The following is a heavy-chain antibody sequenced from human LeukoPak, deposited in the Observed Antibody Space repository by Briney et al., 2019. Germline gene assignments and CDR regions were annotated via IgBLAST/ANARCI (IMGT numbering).Heavy chain of an antibody. V-gene: IGHV4-61*02. CDR3: ARERTDTSMGY. D-gene: IGHD5-18*01. J-gene: IGHJ4*02. Sequence: SETLSLTCTVSGGSISSGSYYWTWIRQPAGKGLEWIGRIYTSGSTNHNPSLKSRVTISLDTSKNQFSLKLISVTAADTAVYFCARERTDTSMGYWGQGILITVSS. CDR1: GGSISSGSYY. CDR2: IYTSGST.